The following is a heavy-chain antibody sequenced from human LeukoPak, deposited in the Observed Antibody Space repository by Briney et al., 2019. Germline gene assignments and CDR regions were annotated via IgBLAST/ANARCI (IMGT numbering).Heavy chain of an antibody. D-gene: IGHD3-3*02. V-gene: IGHV4-59*01. CDR1: GGSISSYY. CDR3: ARKHLGNWFDP. CDR2: IYYSGST. J-gene: IGHJ5*02. Sequence: SETLPLTCTVFGGSISSYYWSWIRQPPGKGLEWIGYIYYSGSTNYNPSLKSRVTISVDTSKNQFSLKLSSVTAADTAVYYCARKHLGNWFDPWGQGTLITVSS.